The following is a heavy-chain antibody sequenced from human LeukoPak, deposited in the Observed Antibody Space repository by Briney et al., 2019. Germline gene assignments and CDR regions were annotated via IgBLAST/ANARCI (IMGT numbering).Heavy chain of an antibody. V-gene: IGHV4-59*01. D-gene: IGHD6-13*01. J-gene: IGHJ5*02. CDR3: AGGIGYATSPADH. CDR1: GGSMKSYY. CDR2: IHDTRGT. Sequence: SETLSLTCTVSGGSMKSYYWSWIRQPPGKGLEWIGYIHDTRGTNYNPYLKSRVTVSLDTSKNHFSLSLNSVTAADTAVYFCAGGIGYATSPADHLGQGTLVIVSS.